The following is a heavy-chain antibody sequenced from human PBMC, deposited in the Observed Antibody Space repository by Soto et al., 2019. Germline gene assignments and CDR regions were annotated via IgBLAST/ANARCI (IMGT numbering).Heavy chain of an antibody. D-gene: IGHD6-19*01. CDR3: ARGVGIAVAGTVASDY. CDR2: INPSGGST. CDR1: GYTFTSYY. J-gene: IGHJ4*02. Sequence: ASVKVSCKASGYTFTSYYMHWVRQAPVQGLEWMGIINPSGGSTSYAQKFQGRVTMTRDTSTSTVYMELSSLRSEDTAVYYCARGVGIAVAGTVASDYWGQGTLVTVSS. V-gene: IGHV1-46*01.